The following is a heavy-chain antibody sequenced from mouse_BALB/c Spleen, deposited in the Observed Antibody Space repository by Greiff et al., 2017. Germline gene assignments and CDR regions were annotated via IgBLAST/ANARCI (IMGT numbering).Heavy chain of an antibody. CDR2: ISYDGSN. J-gene: IGHJ3*01. CDR3: ASASRWLHWFAY. V-gene: IGHV3-6*02. D-gene: IGHD2-2*01. CDR1: GYSITSGYY. Sequence: DVQLQESGPGLVKPSQSLSLTCSVTGYSITSGYYWNWIRQFPGNKLEWMGYISYDGSNNYNPSLKNRISITRDTSKNQFFLKLNSVTTEDTATYYCASASRWLHWFAYWGQGTLVTVSA.